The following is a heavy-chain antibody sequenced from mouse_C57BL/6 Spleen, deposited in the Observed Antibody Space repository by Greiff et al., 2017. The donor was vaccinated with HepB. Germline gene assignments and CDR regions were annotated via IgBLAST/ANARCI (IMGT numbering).Heavy chain of an antibody. CDR2: IHPNSGST. CDR1: GYTFTSYW. V-gene: IGHV1-64*01. J-gene: IGHJ2*01. Sequence: QVQLQQPGAELVKPGASVKLSCKASGYTFTSYWMHWVKQRPGQGLEWIGMIHPNSGSTNYNEKFKSKATLTVDKSSSTAYMQLSSLTSEDSAVYYCARSPSTMITTRVYFDYWGQGTTLTVSS. CDR3: ARSPSTMITTRVYFDY. D-gene: IGHD2-4*01.